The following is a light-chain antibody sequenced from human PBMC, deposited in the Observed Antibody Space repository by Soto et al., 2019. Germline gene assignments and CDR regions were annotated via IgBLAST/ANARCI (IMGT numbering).Light chain of an antibody. J-gene: IGKJ5*01. V-gene: IGKV3-20*01. CDR2: GAS. Sequence: IVWTQSPGTLSLSPGERATLSCRASQSVSSSYLAWYQQKPGQAPRLLIYGASSRATGIPDRFSGSGSGTDFTLTISRLEPEDFAVYYCQQYGSSPRAITFGQGTRLEIK. CDR1: QSVSSSY. CDR3: QQYGSSPRAIT.